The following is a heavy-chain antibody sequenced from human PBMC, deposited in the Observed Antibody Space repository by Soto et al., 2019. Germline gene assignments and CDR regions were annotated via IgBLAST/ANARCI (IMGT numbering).Heavy chain of an antibody. J-gene: IGHJ6*02. V-gene: IGHV4-61*01. CDR3: ARDPIVLVPAASGADYYGMDV. D-gene: IGHD2-2*01. CDR1: GGSVSSGSYY. CDR2: IYYSGST. Sequence: ASETLSLTCTVSGGSVSSGSYYWSWIRQPPGKGLEWIGYIYYSGSTNYNPSLKSRVTISVDTSKNQFSLKLSSVTAADTAVYYCARDPIVLVPAASGADYYGMDVWGQGTTVTVSS.